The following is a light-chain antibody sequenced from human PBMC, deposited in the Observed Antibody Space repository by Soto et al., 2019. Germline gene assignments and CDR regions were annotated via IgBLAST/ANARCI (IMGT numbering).Light chain of an antibody. V-gene: IGLV2-14*01. CDR2: DVS. CDR1: SSDIGSYHY. Sequence: QSVLTQPASASGSPGQWITISCTGSSSDIGSYHYVSWYQQHPDTPHHLMINDVSNRPAGVSNRFSGSKSGNTASPTISGLRAEDEADYYCSSYTSGRNLIFGGGTKVTVL. J-gene: IGLJ2*01. CDR3: SSYTSGRNLI.